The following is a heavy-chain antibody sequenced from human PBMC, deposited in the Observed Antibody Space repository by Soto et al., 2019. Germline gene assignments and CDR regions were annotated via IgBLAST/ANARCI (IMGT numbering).Heavy chain of an antibody. CDR3: AKFVTMVRGVMDYFDY. Sequence: GGSLRLSCAASGFTFSSYAMSWVRQAPGKGLEWVSAISGSGGSTYYADSVKGRFTISRDNSKNTLYLQMNSLRAEDTAVYYCAKFVTMVRGVMDYFDYWGQGTLVTVSS. V-gene: IGHV3-23*01. J-gene: IGHJ4*02. CDR1: GFTFSSYA. D-gene: IGHD3-10*01. CDR2: ISGSGGST.